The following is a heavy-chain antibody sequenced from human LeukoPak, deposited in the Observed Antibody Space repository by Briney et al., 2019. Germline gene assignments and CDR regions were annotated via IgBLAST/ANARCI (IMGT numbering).Heavy chain of an antibody. Sequence: PGASVKVSCKASGYTFTSYGISWVRQAPGQGLEWMGWISAYNGNTNYAQKLQGRVTMTTDTSTSTAYMELRSLRSDDTAVYYCARDVYYGSGRLNWFDPWGQGTLVTVSS. V-gene: IGHV1-18*01. CDR2: ISAYNGNT. D-gene: IGHD3-10*01. CDR3: ARDVYYGSGRLNWFDP. CDR1: GYTFTSYG. J-gene: IGHJ5*02.